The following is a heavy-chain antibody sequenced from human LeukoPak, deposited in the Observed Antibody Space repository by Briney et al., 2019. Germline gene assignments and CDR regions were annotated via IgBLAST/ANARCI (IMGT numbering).Heavy chain of an antibody. CDR2: IYYSGST. CDR3: ASADPVLRFYDP. V-gene: IGHV4-59*11. CDR1: GVSISSHY. Sequence: PSETLSLTCTVSGVSISSHYWSWLRQPPGKGLEWIGYIYYSGSTNYNPSLKSRVTISVDTSKNQFSLKLSSVTAADTAVYYCASADPVLRFYDPWGQGTLVTVSS. D-gene: IGHD3-3*01. J-gene: IGHJ5*02.